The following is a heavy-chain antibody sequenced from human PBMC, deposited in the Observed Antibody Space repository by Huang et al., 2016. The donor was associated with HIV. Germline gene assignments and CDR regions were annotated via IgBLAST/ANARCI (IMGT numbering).Heavy chain of an antibody. V-gene: IGHV4-34*01. J-gene: IGHJ4*02. Sequence: QVQLQQWGAGVLKPSETLSLTCAVYGGSFSGYYWSWIRQSPGKGLEWIGDINHRGRNTYTPSRNRRVTMAVDTSTNQFSLKLSSVTAADTAVYYCASLFFDYWGQGILVTVSS. CDR1: GGSFSGYY. CDR2: INHRGRN. CDR3: ASLFFDY.